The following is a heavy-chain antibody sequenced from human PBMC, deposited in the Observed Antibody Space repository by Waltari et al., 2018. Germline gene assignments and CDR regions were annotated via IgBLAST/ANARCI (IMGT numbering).Heavy chain of an antibody. V-gene: IGHV1-69*16. CDR2: ISPTLGIA. J-gene: IGHJ4*02. D-gene: IGHD2-15*01. CDR3: ARDGDYGGNAPSDY. CDR1: GGSFRSYS. Sequence: QVQLVQSGAEVKKPGSSVKVSCTASGGSFRSYSINWVRQVPGQGLEWMGGISPTLGIADYAPKFQDRVTISADEFTRTAYMEVRSLLPEDTVVYYCARDGDYGGNAPSDYWGQGTLVTVSS.